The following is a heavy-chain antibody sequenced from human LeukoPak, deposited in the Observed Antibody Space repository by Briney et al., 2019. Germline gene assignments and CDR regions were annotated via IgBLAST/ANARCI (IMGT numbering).Heavy chain of an antibody. Sequence: SQTLSLTCAFSGGSVSTTGAAWNWIRQSPSRGLEWLGRTYYISKWYNDYAISVKSRMSINADTSKNQFSLQLNSVTPEDTAVYYCTRDLKGARETMVTGFSWYFDLWGRGTLVTVSS. V-gene: IGHV6-1*01. D-gene: IGHD5-18*01. CDR3: TRDLKGARETMVTGFSWYFDL. CDR1: GGSVSTTGAA. J-gene: IGHJ2*01. CDR2: TYYISKWYN.